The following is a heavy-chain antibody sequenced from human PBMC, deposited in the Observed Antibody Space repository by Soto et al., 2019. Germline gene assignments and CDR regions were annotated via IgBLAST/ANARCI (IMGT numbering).Heavy chain of an antibody. D-gene: IGHD6-13*01. J-gene: IGHJ6*02. Sequence: SETLSLTCTVSGGSISSYYWSWIRQPPGKGLEWIGYIYYSGSTNYNPPLKSRVTISVDTSKNQFSLKLSSVTAADTAVYYCARGRKGCSSSWSEGTLYYYYGMDVWGQGTTVTVAS. CDR3: ARGRKGCSSSWSEGTLYYYYGMDV. CDR2: IYYSGST. CDR1: GGSISSYY. V-gene: IGHV4-59*01.